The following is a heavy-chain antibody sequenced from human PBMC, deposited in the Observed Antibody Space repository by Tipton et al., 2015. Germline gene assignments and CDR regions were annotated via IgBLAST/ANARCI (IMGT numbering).Heavy chain of an antibody. CDR1: GGSISTNTYY. Sequence: TLSLTCTVSGGSISTNTYYGGWIRQPPGKGLEWIGSVSYSGRPYPNLSLKSRVTMSVDTSKNQFSLKLSSVTAADTAVYYCASRGTFETTVHDPALEFDAWGQGTLVTVSS. CDR3: ASRGTFETTVHDPALEFDA. J-gene: IGHJ5*02. V-gene: IGHV4-39*01. CDR2: VSYSGRP. D-gene: IGHD1-14*01.